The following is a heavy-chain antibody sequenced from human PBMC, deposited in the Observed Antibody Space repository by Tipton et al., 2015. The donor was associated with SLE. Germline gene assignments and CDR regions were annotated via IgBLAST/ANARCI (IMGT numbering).Heavy chain of an antibody. J-gene: IGHJ5*02. CDR1: GFTFRSYG. CDR2: TPYDGNSE. D-gene: IGHD1-26*01. Sequence: RSLRLSCTASGFTFRSYGMHWVRQAPGKGLEWVAFTPYDGNSEFYGDSVKGRFTISRDNSKSTTYLQMDSLRVEDTAVYYCARDWDSLSPSSWGQGTLVTVSS. V-gene: IGHV3-30*19. CDR3: ARDWDSLSPSS.